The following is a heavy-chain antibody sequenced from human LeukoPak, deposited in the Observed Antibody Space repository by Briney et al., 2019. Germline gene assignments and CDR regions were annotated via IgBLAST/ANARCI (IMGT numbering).Heavy chain of an antibody. V-gene: IGHV3-48*03. CDR3: ARLARNWFDP. CDR2: ISSSGSTI. CDR1: GFTFSSYE. Sequence: GGSLRPSCAASGFTFSSYEMNWVRQAPGKGLEWVSYISSSGSTIYYADSVKGRFTISRDNAKNSLYLQMNSLRAEDTAVYYCARLARNWFDPWGQGTLVTVSS. J-gene: IGHJ5*02.